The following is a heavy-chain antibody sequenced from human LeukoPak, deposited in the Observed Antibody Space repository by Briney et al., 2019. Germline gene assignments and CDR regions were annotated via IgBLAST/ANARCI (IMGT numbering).Heavy chain of an antibody. CDR3: VKELAAANWGFNWFDP. J-gene: IGHJ5*02. D-gene: IGHD6-13*01. V-gene: IGHV1-69*13. Sequence: GASVKVSCKASGGTFSSYAISWVRQAPGQGLEWMGGIIPIFGTANYAQKFQGRVTITADESTSTAYMELSSLRAEDTAVYYCVKELAAANWGFNWFDPWGQGTLVTVSS. CDR1: GGTFSSYA. CDR2: IIPIFGTA.